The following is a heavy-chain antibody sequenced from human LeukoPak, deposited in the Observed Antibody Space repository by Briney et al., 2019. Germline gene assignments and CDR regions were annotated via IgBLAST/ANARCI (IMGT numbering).Heavy chain of an antibody. Sequence: GGSLTLSCAATGFTLSSNYMTWLRQAPAKGLAWVTVVYSGVATYYADSVKGRFTISRDNSQNTLFLQMNSLRVEDTVVYYCAGTYNYGFFEFWGRGTLVTVSS. CDR1: GFTLSSNY. J-gene: IGHJ4*02. D-gene: IGHD5-18*01. CDR2: VYSGVAT. CDR3: AGTYNYGFFEF. V-gene: IGHV3-53*01.